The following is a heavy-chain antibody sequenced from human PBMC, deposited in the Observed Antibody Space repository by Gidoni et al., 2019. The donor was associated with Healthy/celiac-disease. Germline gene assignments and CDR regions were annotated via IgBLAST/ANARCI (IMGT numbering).Heavy chain of an antibody. CDR1: VFTFSSYA. D-gene: IGHD2-15*01. J-gene: IGHJ4*02. Sequence: EVQLLESGGGLVQPGGSLRLSCAASVFTFSSYAMSWVHQAPGKGLEWVAAISGSGGRTYYADSVKGRFTISRDNSKNTLYLQMNSLRAEDTAVYYCAKPSEIVVVVAASDYWGQGTLVTVSS. V-gene: IGHV3-23*01. CDR3: AKPSEIVVVVAASDY. CDR2: ISGSGGRT.